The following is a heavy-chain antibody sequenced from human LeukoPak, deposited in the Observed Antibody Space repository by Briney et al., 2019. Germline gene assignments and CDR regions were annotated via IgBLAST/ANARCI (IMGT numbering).Heavy chain of an antibody. V-gene: IGHV4-61*01. CDR1: GGSVSSTIHY. D-gene: IGHD3-10*01. J-gene: IGHJ4*02. Sequence: PSETLSLTCTVSGGSVSSTIHYWTWIRQPPGKGLEWIGHIYYRGTTKYSPSLKSRVTMSVDTSKNQFSLKLTSVTAADTAVYYCARCGTGSYYNPSLGLDHWGQGNLVTVSS. CDR2: IYYRGTT. CDR3: ARCGTGSYYNPSLGLDH.